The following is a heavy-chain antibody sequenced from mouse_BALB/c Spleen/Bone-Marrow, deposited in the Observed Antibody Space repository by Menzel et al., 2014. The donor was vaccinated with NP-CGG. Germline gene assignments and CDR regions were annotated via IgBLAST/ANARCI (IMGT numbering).Heavy chain of an antibody. CDR2: SRNKAKYYTT. Sequence: EVQGVESEGGLVQLGDSLRLSCATSGFTFSDFYMEWVRQPPGKRLEWIATSRNKAKYYTTEYSASVKGRFIVSRDTSQSVLYLQMNALRAEDTAIYYCARDVGYGNYFVYWGQGTLVTVSA. CDR3: ARDVGYGNYFVY. CDR1: GFTFSDFY. J-gene: IGHJ3*01. D-gene: IGHD2-10*02. V-gene: IGHV7-1*02.